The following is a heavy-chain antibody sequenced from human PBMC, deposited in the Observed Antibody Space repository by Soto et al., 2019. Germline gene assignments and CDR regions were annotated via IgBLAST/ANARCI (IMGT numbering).Heavy chain of an antibody. D-gene: IGHD1-20*01. CDR3: ARDGPITGTTGYYYYGMDV. CDR1: GFTFSSYG. J-gene: IGHJ6*02. CDR2: IWYDGSNK. V-gene: IGHV3-33*01. Sequence: GGSLRLSCAASGFTFSSYGMHWVRQAPGKGLEWVAVIWYDGSNKYYADSVKGRFTISRDNSKNTLYLQMNSLRAEDTAVYYCARDGPITGTTGYYYYGMDVWGQGTTVTVSS.